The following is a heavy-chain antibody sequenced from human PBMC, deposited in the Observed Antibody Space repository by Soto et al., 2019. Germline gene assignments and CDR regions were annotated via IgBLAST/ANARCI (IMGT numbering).Heavy chain of an antibody. CDR2: IKNKTDGGTT. CDR1: GFTFSNAW. D-gene: IGHD3-3*01. CDR3: TTDYATIFGVEFNSLDAFDI. Sequence: PGGSLRLSCAASGFTFSNAWMNWVRQAPGKGLEWVGRIKNKTDGGTTDYAAPVKGRFTISRDDSKNTLYLQMNSLKTEDTAVYYCTTDYATIFGVEFNSLDAFDIWGQGTMVTVSS. J-gene: IGHJ3*02. V-gene: IGHV3-15*07.